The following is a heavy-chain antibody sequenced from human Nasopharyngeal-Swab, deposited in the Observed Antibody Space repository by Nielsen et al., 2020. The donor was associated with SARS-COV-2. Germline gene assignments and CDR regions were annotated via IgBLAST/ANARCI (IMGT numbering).Heavy chain of an antibody. D-gene: IGHD6-19*01. CDR1: GFISSTIT. CDR2: IRSSTSYI. CDR3: ATSGYSSGWIF. Sequence: GGSLRLSCAASGFISSTITMNWFPRAPGKGLDWLSSIRSSTSYIYYADSVKGRFTISRDNPKNSLYLQMNSLRTEDTAVYYCATSGYSSGWIFWGQGTMVTVSS. V-gene: IGHV3-21*01. J-gene: IGHJ4*02.